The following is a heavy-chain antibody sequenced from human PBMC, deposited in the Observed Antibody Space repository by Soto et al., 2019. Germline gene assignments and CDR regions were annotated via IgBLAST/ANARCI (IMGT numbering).Heavy chain of an antibody. CDR3: ATGRRSGWAHDGFDI. J-gene: IGHJ3*02. CDR2: ISGSGGAT. D-gene: IGHD6-19*01. CDR1: GFPFSTYA. Sequence: EVQLLESGGGLVQPGGSLRLSCAAAGFPFSTYAMTWVRQTPAKGLEWVSTISGSGGATYYADSVKGRFTISRANCKNTLSLQMNSVRAEDSAMYYCATGRRSGWAHDGFDIWGQGTLVTVSS. V-gene: IGHV3-23*01.